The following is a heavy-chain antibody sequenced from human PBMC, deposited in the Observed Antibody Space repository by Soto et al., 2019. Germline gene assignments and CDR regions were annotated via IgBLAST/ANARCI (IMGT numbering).Heavy chain of an antibody. CDR1: GYTFTNND. Sequence: ASVKVSCKASGYTFTNNDVTWVRQATGQGLEWMGWMNPGSGDTGYAQKFRGRVTMTRNISIATAYMELRSLRSEDTATYYCARMASFGSLNWFDPWGQGTLVTVSS. J-gene: IGHJ5*02. D-gene: IGHD3-10*01. V-gene: IGHV1-8*01. CDR3: ARMASFGSLNWFDP. CDR2: MNPGSGDT.